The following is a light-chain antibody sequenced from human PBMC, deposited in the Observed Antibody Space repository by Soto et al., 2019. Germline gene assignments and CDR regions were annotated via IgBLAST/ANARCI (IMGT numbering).Light chain of an antibody. CDR3: QQSYTTPWT. J-gene: IGKJ1*01. CDR1: QGIGSA. CDR2: DAS. V-gene: IGKV1-13*02. Sequence: AVQLTQSPSSLSASVGDRVTISCRASQGIGSALAWYQQNPGKAPKVLIYDASSLESGVPSRFSGSGSGTDFTLAISSLQPEDFATYFCQQSYTTPWTFGQGTKVDIK.